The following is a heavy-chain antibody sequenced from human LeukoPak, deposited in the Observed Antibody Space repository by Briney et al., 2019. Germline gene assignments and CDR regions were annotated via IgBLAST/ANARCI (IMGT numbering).Heavy chain of an antibody. V-gene: IGHV3-48*01. D-gene: IGHD3-10*02. J-gene: IGHJ4*02. CDR1: GFTFSGYA. CDR2: ISSSSSTI. CDR3: ASGPGYVNY. Sequence: GGSLRLSCAASGFTFSGYAMSWARQAPGKGLQWVSYISSSSSTIYYADSVKGRFTISRDNAKNSLYLQMNSLRAEDTALYYCASGPGYVNYWGQGTLVTVSS.